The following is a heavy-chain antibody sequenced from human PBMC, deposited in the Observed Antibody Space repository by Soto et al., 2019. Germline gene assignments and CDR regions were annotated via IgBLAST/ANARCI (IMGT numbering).Heavy chain of an antibody. V-gene: IGHV1-18*01. Sequence: QVQLVQSGAEVKKPGASVKVSCKASGYSFTRYYINWVRQAPGQGLEWMGWISAYNGNTHYEEKLQGRVTLTTDTSPSTADMELRSLRSDDTAVYFCARGGQWDFLSDYWGQGTLVTVSS. J-gene: IGHJ4*02. D-gene: IGHD1-26*01. CDR1: GYSFTRYY. CDR3: ARGGQWDFLSDY. CDR2: ISAYNGNT.